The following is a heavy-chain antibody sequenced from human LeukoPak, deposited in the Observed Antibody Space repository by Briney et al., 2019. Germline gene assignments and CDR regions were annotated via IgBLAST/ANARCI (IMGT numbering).Heavy chain of an antibody. J-gene: IGHJ4*02. CDR2: INPSGGV. CDR3: ARDYHGSGSLTTFDY. Sequence: ASVKVSCKASGYTFINYYMHWVRQAPGQGLEWMGIINPSGGVSSALKFQGRVTMTRDTSTGTVYMELSSLRSEDTAVYYCARDYHGSGSLTTFDYWGQGTLVTVSS. D-gene: IGHD3-10*01. CDR1: GYTFINYY. V-gene: IGHV1-46*01.